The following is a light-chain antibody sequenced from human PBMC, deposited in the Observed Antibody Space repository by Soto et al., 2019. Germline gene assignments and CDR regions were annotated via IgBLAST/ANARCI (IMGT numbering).Light chain of an antibody. CDR3: QQYGSSPLT. CDR2: GAS. J-gene: IGKJ4*01. CDR1: QSVSSNY. V-gene: IGKV3-20*01. Sequence: IVLTQSPGTLSLSPGERATLSCRASQSVSSNYLAWYQQKPGQAPRLLIYGASSRATGIPDRFSGGGSGTDFTLTISRLEPEDFAVYYYQQYGSSPLTFGGG.